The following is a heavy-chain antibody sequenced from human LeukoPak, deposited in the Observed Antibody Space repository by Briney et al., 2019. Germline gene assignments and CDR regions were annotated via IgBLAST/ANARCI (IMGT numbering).Heavy chain of an antibody. Sequence: GGSLRLSCAASGFTVSSNYMSWVRQAPGKGLEWVSVIYSGGSTYYADSVKGRFTISRDNSKNTLYLQMNSLRAEDTAVYYCARVYGDAEPFFDYWGQGTLVTVSS. CDR3: ARVYGDAEPFFDY. D-gene: IGHD4-17*01. J-gene: IGHJ4*02. CDR1: GFTVSSNY. V-gene: IGHV3-53*01. CDR2: IYSGGST.